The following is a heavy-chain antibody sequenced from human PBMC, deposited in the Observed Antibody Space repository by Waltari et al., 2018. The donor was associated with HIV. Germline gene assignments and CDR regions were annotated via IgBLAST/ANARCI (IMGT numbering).Heavy chain of an antibody. D-gene: IGHD3-3*01. Sequence: QVQLIQSGAEVRKPGSSVKVSCKAAGGTVTNFAISWVRQAPGQGLEWMGRIIPNLGTAKFTQRFKGRLTLTADKSTTTAYLELSSLRSEDTAVYYCARDPSHLRFSDYWGQGTLVTVSP. CDR2: IIPNLGTA. J-gene: IGHJ4*02. CDR3: ARDPSHLRFSDY. CDR1: GGTVTNFA. V-gene: IGHV1-69*04.